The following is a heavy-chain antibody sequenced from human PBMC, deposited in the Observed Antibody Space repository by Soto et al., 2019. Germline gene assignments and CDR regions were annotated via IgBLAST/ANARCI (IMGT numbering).Heavy chain of an antibody. Sequence: QVQLQESGPGLVKPSETLSLTCTVSGGSISSYYWSWVRQPPGKGLEWIGYMYYRGSTNYNPSLKSRVTISVDTSKNQLSLKLNSVTAADTAVYYCARAVFRYSSSTTSYYYGLDVWGQGTTVTVSS. J-gene: IGHJ6*02. V-gene: IGHV4-59*08. D-gene: IGHD6-19*01. CDR1: GGSISSYY. CDR3: ARAVFRYSSSTTSYYYGLDV. CDR2: MYYRGST.